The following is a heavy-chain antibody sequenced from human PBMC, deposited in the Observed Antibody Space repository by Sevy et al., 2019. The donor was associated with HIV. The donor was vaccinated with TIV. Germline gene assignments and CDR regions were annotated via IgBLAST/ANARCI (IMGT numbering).Heavy chain of an antibody. V-gene: IGHV3-23*01. CDR2: IRASGDTT. CDR3: TNHYDTGGRLDYFDY. CDR1: GFTFSTYA. D-gene: IGHD3-22*01. J-gene: IGHJ4*02. Sequence: GGSLRLSCAASGFTFSTYAMSWVRQAPGKGLEWVSAIRASGDTTYYADSVKGRFPISRDKSEGTLYLQMNSLRAEDTAIYYCTNHYDTGGRLDYFDYWGQGTLVTVSS.